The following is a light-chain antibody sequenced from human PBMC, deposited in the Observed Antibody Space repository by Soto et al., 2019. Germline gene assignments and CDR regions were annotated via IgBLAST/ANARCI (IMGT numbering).Light chain of an antibody. CDR3: LQANSLPVT. Sequence: DIQMTQSPPSVSASVGDRVTITCRASQDISGWLAWYQQKPGRAPKLLIYAASSLQSGVPSRFSGSASGTDFTLTISSLQPEDFATYYCLQANSLPVTFGQGTRLDIK. CDR1: QDISGW. CDR2: AAS. J-gene: IGKJ5*01. V-gene: IGKV1-12*01.